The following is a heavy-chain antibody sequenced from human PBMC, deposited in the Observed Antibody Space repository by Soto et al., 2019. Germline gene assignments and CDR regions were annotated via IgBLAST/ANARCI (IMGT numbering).Heavy chain of an antibody. D-gene: IGHD3-16*02. CDR1: GYTFTSYY. J-gene: IGHJ4*02. CDR2: INPSGGST. CDR3: ARGNLITFGGVIVNPGY. Sequence: GASVKVSCKASGYTFTSYYMHWVRQAPGQGLEWMGIINPSGGSTSCAQKFQGRVTMTRDTSTSTVYMELSSLRSEDTAVYYCARGNLITFGGVIVNPGYWGQGTLVTVSS. V-gene: IGHV1-46*03.